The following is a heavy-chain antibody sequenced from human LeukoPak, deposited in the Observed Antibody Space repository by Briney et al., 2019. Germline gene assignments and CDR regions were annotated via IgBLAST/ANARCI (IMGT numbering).Heavy chain of an antibody. Sequence: PGGSLRLSCAASGFTFSRYSMNWVRQAPGKGLEFVSYIDSSSTSIYYADSVKGRFTISRDNAKNSLYLQMNSLRAEDTAVYYCARDYYGSGSYSGYYWGQGTLVTVSS. CDR3: ARDYYGSGSYSGYY. CDR2: IDSSSTSI. V-gene: IGHV3-48*01. CDR1: GFTFSRYS. D-gene: IGHD3-10*01. J-gene: IGHJ4*02.